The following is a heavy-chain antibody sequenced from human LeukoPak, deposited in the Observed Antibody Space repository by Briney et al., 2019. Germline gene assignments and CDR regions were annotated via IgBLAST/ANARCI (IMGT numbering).Heavy chain of an antibody. Sequence: SETLSLTCTVSGGSISSYYWSWIRQPPGKGVEWIAIIYYRGPTTHTPSLKSRLTISVDTSKNQFSLKLSSVPAADTAVYYCARQGMVRGVIEYWGQGTLVTVSS. J-gene: IGHJ4*02. D-gene: IGHD3-10*01. V-gene: IGHV4-59*08. CDR1: GGSISSYY. CDR2: IYYRGPT. CDR3: ARQGMVRGVIEY.